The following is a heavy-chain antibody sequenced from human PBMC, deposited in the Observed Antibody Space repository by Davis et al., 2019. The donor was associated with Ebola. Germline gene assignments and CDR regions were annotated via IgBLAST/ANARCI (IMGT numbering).Heavy chain of an antibody. CDR3: ARGPMYSSSSVDYYFGMDV. V-gene: IGHV4-39*01. Sequence: PSETLSLTCTVSGGSISGSTYYWAWIRQPPGKGLEWIASMHYSGSTYYNPSLKSRVTISVDTSKNQFSLKLNSVTAADTAVYYCARGPMYSSSSVDYYFGMDVWGKGTAVTVSS. D-gene: IGHD6-6*01. CDR2: MHYSGST. J-gene: IGHJ6*04. CDR1: GGSISGSTYY.